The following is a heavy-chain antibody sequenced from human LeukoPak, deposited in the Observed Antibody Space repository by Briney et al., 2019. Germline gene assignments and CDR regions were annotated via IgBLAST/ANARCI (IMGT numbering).Heavy chain of an antibody. CDR3: VRLGQLVLAFDS. CDR1: GYTFTSYG. CDR2: IIPIFGTA. D-gene: IGHD6-6*01. J-gene: IGHJ4*02. V-gene: IGHV1-69*06. Sequence: SVKVSCKASGYTFTSYGISWVRQAPGQGLEWMGGIIPIFGTANYAQNFQGRLTITSDKSTSTAYMELISLRAGDTAVYFCVRLGQLVLAFDSRGQGALVTVSS.